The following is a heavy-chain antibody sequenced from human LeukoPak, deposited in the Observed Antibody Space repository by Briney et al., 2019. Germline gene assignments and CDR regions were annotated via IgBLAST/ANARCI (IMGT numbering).Heavy chain of an antibody. CDR3: VRGPPNYDSSGYYFLDY. Sequence: KPGGSLRLSCAASGFTFSSYDMHWVRQATGKGLEWVSAIGTAGDTYYPGSVKGRFTISRENAKNSLYLQMNSLRAGDTAVYYCVRGPPNYDSSGYYFLDYWGQGTLVTVSS. CDR2: IGTAGDT. D-gene: IGHD3-22*01. CDR1: GFTFSSYD. J-gene: IGHJ4*02. V-gene: IGHV3-13*01.